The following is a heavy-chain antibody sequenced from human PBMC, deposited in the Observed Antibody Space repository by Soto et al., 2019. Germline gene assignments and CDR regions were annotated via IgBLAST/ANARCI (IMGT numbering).Heavy chain of an antibody. J-gene: IGHJ4*02. V-gene: IGHV1-3*01. Sequence: ASVKVSCKASGYTFTSYAMHWVRQAPGQRLEWMGWINAGNGNTKYSQKFRGRVTITRDTSASTAYMELSSLRSEDTAVYYCARSDSMVRGVIITGFDYWGQGTLVTVSS. CDR2: INAGNGNT. CDR1: GYTFTSYA. D-gene: IGHD3-10*01. CDR3: ARSDSMVRGVIITGFDY.